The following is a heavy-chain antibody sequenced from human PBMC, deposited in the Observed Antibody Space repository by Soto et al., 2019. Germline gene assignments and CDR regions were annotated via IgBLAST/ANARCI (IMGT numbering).Heavy chain of an antibody. CDR3: GRGRSGQIVVFY. V-gene: IGHV1-18*01. D-gene: IGHD1-26*01. Sequence: ASVKVSCKASGYIFTSYGVSWVRQAPGRGLEWMGWISGYTGKTSYAQNLQGRVTMTTDTSTTTAYMELRNLSPDDTAVYYCGRGRSGQIVVFYWGQGTPVTVSS. CDR2: ISGYTGKT. CDR1: GYIFTSYG. J-gene: IGHJ4*02.